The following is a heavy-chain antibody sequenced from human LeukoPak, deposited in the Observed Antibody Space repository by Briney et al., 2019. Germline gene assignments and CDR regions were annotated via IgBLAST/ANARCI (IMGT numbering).Heavy chain of an antibody. CDR1: GGSISSSSYY. CDR3: ARLGWELFVHGYYFDY. CDR2: IYYSGST. V-gene: IGHV4-39*01. D-gene: IGHD1-26*01. Sequence: SETLSLTCTVSGGSISSSSYYWGWIRQPPGKGLEWIGSIYYSGSTYYNPSLKSRVTISVDTSKNQFSLKLSSVTAADTAVYYCARLGWELFVHGYYFDYWGQGTLVTVSS. J-gene: IGHJ4*02.